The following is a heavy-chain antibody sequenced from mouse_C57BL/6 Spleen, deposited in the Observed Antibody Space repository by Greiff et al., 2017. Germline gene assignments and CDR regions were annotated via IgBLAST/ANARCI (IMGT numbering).Heavy chain of an antibody. J-gene: IGHJ4*01. Sequence: VQLQQSDAELVKPGASVKISCKVSGYTFTDHTIHWMKQRPEQGLEWIGYIYPRDGSTKYNEKFKGKATLTADKSSSTAYMQLNSLTSEDSAVYFCARGDGNYREVYAMDYWGQGTSGTVSS. V-gene: IGHV1-78*01. D-gene: IGHD2-1*01. CDR2: IYPRDGST. CDR1: GYTFTDHT. CDR3: ARGDGNYREVYAMDY.